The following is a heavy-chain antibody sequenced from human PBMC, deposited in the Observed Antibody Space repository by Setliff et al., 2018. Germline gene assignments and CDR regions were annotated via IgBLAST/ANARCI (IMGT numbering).Heavy chain of an antibody. CDR2: AYYNGDS. CDR3: ARHFRSSKVQFLEYLTDYYFDS. Sequence: PSETLSLTCTVSGGSLSGSLRGYAVFWGWIRQSPGKELEWIGSAYYNGDSYYNPSLKSRVTMSVDTSRNQFSLNLRSVTAADTAIYYCARHFRSSKVQFLEYLTDYYFDSWGQGTLVTVSS. CDR1: GGSLSGSLRGYAVF. D-gene: IGHD3-3*01. J-gene: IGHJ4*02. V-gene: IGHV4-39*01.